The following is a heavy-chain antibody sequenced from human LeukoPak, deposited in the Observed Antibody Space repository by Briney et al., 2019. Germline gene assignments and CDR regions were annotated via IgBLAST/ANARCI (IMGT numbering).Heavy chain of an antibody. CDR1: GFTFSSYG. J-gene: IGHJ4*02. CDR3: AKDGDYYDSSGYSFFDY. CDR2: IWYDGSNK. V-gene: IGHV3-30*02. D-gene: IGHD3-22*01. Sequence: GGSLRLSCAASGFTFSSYGMHWVRQAPGKGLEWVAFIWYDGSNKYYADSVKGRFTISRDNSRNTLYLQMNSLRAEDTAVYYCAKDGDYYDSSGYSFFDYWGQGTLVTVSS.